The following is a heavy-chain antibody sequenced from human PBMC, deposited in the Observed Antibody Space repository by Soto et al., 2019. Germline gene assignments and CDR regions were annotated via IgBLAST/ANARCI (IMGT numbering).Heavy chain of an antibody. D-gene: IGHD6-13*01. CDR1: GFTFSSYA. Sequence: EVQLLESGGGLVQPGGSLRLSCAASGFTFSSYAMSWVRQAPGKGLEWVSAISGSGGSTYYADSVKGRFTISRDNSKNTLYLQMNSLRAEDTAVYYCALYSSSWYDTDYYYYYGMDVWGQGTTVTVSS. CDR3: ALYSSSWYDTDYYYYYGMDV. CDR2: ISGSGGST. V-gene: IGHV3-23*01. J-gene: IGHJ6*02.